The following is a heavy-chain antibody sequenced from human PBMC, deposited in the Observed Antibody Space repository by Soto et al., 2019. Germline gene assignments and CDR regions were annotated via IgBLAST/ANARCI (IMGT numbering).Heavy chain of an antibody. Sequence: QVQLVQSGAEVKKPGASVKVSCKASGYTFTSYGISWVRQAPGQGLEWMGWISAYNGNTNYAQKLQGRVTMTTDTATRTAYMGLRSLRPDDAAVYYCGGIGGGGGYWGQGTLVTVSS. J-gene: IGHJ4*02. D-gene: IGHD3-16*01. CDR3: GGIGGGGGY. CDR1: GYTFTSYG. V-gene: IGHV1-18*01. CDR2: ISAYNGNT.